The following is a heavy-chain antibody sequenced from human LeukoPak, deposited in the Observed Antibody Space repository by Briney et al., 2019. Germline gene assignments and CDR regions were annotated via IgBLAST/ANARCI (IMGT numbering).Heavy chain of an antibody. CDR1: GFTFSSSG. CDR3: AKEYCSNSVCHSLDY. J-gene: IGHJ4*02. V-gene: IGHV3-30*18. CDR2: ISYDGSNK. Sequence: GGSLRLSCAASGFTFSSSGMHWVRQAPGKGLEWVAVISYDGSNKYYADSVKGRFTFSRDNSKNTLYLQMNSLRAEDTAVYYCAKEYCSNSVCHSLDYWGQGALVTVSS. D-gene: IGHD2-8*01.